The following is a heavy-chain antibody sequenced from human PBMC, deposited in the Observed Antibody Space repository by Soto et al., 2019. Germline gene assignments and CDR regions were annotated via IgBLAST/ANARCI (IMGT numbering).Heavy chain of an antibody. CDR1: GFTFSNYA. D-gene: IGHD2-2*01. CDR2: ITSNGGST. Sequence: PGRSLRLSCSASGFTFSNYAMHWVRQAPGKGLEYVSAITSNGGSTYYADSVKGRFTISRDNSKNTLYLQMSSLRVEDTAVYYCVKVSRWCSSTSCYNWFDPWGQGTLVTVSS. CDR3: VKVSRWCSSTSCYNWFDP. V-gene: IGHV3-64D*06. J-gene: IGHJ5*02.